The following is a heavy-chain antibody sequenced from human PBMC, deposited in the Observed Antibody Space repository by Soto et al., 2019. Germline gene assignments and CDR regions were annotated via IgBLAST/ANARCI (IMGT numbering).Heavy chain of an antibody. D-gene: IGHD1-1*01. CDR2: VYGSDDK. V-gene: IGHV2-5*04. J-gene: IGHJ4*02. CDR1: GFSLPTSAVA. CDR3: VRRYDPYYFYY. Sequence: QITLQESGPTLVKPTQTLTLTCTFSGFSLPTSAVAVGWIRQPPGKALEWLAIVYGSDDKFYSTSLRSRLTITKDNSKNQVVRTPTDMDPVDTGTYFCVRRYDPYYFYYRGQGNLVPVSS.